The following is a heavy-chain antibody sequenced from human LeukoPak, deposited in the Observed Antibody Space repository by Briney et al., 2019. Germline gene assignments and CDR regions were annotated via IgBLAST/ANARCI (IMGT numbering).Heavy chain of an antibody. CDR2: ISYSGIT. CDR1: GGSVRSGNYF. Sequence: PSETLSLTCTVSGGSVRSGNYFWSWLRQPPGKGLEWIGYISYSGITNYNPSLKSRVTLSVDTPKTQFSLNLNSVTAADTAVYYCARDSSGYYLDYWGQGTLVTVSS. J-gene: IGHJ4*02. CDR3: ARDSSGYYLDY. V-gene: IGHV4-61*01. D-gene: IGHD3-22*01.